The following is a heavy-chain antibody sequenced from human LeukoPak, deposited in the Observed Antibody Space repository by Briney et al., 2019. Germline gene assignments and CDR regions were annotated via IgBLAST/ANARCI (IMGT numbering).Heavy chain of an antibody. CDR3: ARELSDFWTGHGNYFDY. D-gene: IGHD3-3*01. CDR2: IYYSGST. V-gene: IGHV4-30-4*08. J-gene: IGHJ4*02. CDR1: GGSISGGDYY. Sequence: PSQTLSLTCTVSGGSISGGDYYWSWIRQPPGKGLEWIGYIYYSGSTYYNPSLKSRVTISVDTSKNQFSLKLSSVTAADTAVYYCARELSDFWTGHGNYFDYWGQGTLVTVSS.